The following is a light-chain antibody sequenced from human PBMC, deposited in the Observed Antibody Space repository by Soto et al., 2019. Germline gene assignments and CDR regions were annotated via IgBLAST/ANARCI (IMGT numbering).Light chain of an antibody. CDR3: CSNAGDNTYV. CDR2: EVS. Sequence: QPVLTQPASVSGSPGQSITISCIGTSSDVGSYNLVSWYQQHPGKAPKVIISEVSERPSGVSNRFSGSKSGNTASLTISGLQAGDEADYYCCSNAGDNTYVFGSGTKLTVL. V-gene: IGLV2-23*02. J-gene: IGLJ1*01. CDR1: SSDVGSYNL.